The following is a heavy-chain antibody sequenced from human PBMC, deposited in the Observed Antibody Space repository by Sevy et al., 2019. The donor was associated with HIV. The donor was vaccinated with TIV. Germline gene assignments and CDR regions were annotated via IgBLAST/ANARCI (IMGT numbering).Heavy chain of an antibody. V-gene: IGHV3-30-3*01. CDR1: GLTFSTYN. CDR2: ISYDGSNK. CDR3: ARGSAGDSELGY. Sequence: GGSLRLSCAASGLTFSTYNIHWVRQAPGKGLEWVAVISYDGSNKYYADSVKGRFTISRDNSKNTLYLQMNSLRGNDTALYICARGSAGDSELGYWGQGTLVTVSS. D-gene: IGHD2-15*01. J-gene: IGHJ4*02.